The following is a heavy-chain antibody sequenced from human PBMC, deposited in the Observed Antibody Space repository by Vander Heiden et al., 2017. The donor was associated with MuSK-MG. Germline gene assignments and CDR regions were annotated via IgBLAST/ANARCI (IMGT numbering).Heavy chain of an antibody. CDR3: ARMDSRGMVRGVSSNYYYYGMDV. V-gene: IGHV1-69*01. D-gene: IGHD3-10*01. CDR1: GGTFSSYA. CDR2: IIPIFGTA. J-gene: IGHJ6*02. Sequence: QVQLVQSGAEVKKPGSSVQVSCQASGGTFSSYAIRWVREAPGQGLEWMGGIIPIFGTANYAQKFQGRVTITADESTSTAYMELSSLRSEDTAVYYCARMDSRGMVRGVSSNYYYYGMDVWGQGTTVTVSS.